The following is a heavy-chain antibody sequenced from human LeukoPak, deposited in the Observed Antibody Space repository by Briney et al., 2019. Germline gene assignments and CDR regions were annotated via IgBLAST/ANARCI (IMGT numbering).Heavy chain of an antibody. CDR1: GFTFSSYS. CDR3: ARAQSLYSSSWYLDY. D-gene: IGHD6-13*01. CDR2: ISSSSSYI. Sequence: PGGSLRLSCAASGFTFSSYSMTWVRQAPGKGLEWVSSISSSSSYIYYADSVKGRFTISRDNAKNSLYLQMNSLRAEDTAVYYCARAQSLYSSSWYLDYWGQGTLVTVSS. V-gene: IGHV3-21*01. J-gene: IGHJ4*02.